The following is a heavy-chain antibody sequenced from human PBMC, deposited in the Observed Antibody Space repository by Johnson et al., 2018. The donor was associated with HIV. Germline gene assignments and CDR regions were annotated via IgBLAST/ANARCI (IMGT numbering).Heavy chain of an antibody. CDR3: AKDSVCYYPDAVDI. CDR1: GFTFRSYG. J-gene: IGHJ3*02. V-gene: IGHV3-30*02. D-gene: IGHD1-26*01. Sequence: QVQLVESGGGVVQPGGSLRLSCAASGFTFRSYGMHWVRQAPGKGLEWVAFIRYDGSNKFYADSVKGRFTISRDNSKNTLYLQMNSLRAEDTAVYYLAKDSVCYYPDAVDIWCRGTMVTVSS. CDR2: IRYDGSNK.